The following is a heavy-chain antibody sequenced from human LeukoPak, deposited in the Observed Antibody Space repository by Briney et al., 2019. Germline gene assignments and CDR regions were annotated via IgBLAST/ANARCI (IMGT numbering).Heavy chain of an antibody. Sequence: PSETLSLTCTVSGGSISSYYWSWIRQPPGKGLEWIGEINHSGSTNYNPSLKSRVTISVDTSKNQFSLKLSSVTAADTAVYYCARVGYGDYGYYYYYYYMDVWGKGTTVTVSS. CDR2: INHSGST. J-gene: IGHJ6*03. CDR3: ARVGYGDYGYYYYYYYMDV. V-gene: IGHV4-34*01. D-gene: IGHD4-17*01. CDR1: GGSISSYY.